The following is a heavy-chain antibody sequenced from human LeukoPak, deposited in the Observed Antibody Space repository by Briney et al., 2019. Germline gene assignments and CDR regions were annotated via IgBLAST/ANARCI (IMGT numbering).Heavy chain of an antibody. V-gene: IGHV3-15*01. J-gene: IGHJ4*02. D-gene: IGHD5-12*01. CDR2: IKSKTDGGTT. CDR3: TTEGLVATSFDY. Sequence: GGSLRLSCAASGFTFSNAWMGWVGQAPGKGLEWVGRIKSKTDGGTTDYAAPVKGRFTISRDDSKNTLYLQMNSLKTEDTAVYYCTTEGLVATSFDYWGQGTLVTVSS. CDR1: GFTFSNAW.